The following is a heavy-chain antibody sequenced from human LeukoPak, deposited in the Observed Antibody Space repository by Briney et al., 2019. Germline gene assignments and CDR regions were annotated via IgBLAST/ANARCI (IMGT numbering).Heavy chain of an antibody. CDR3: ARGNSSSIAALDAFDI. Sequence: PSETLSLTCTVSGGSISSGDYYWSWIRQPPGKGLEWIGYIYYSGSTYYNPSLKSRVTISVDTSKNQFSLKLSSVTAADTAVYYCARGNSSSIAALDAFDIWGQGTMVTVSS. J-gene: IGHJ3*02. V-gene: IGHV4-30-4*01. CDR2: IYYSGST. CDR1: GGSISSGDYY. D-gene: IGHD6-6*01.